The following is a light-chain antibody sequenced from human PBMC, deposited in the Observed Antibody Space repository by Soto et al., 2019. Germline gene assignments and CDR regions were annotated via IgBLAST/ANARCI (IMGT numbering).Light chain of an antibody. V-gene: IGKV3-15*01. J-gene: IGKJ1*01. CDR3: QQYNNWPRT. Sequence: EIVMTQSPATLSVSPGERATLSCRASQSVGTNLAWYQQRPGQAPRLLIYGASTRATGFPARFSGSGSGTEFTLTISSLQSADCAVYYCQQYNNWPRTFGQGTKVEIK. CDR1: QSVGTN. CDR2: GAS.